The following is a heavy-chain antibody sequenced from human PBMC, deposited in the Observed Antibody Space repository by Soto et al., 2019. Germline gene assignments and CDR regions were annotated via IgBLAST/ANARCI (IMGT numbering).Heavy chain of an antibody. Sequence: QVQLVESGGGVVQPGRSLRLSCAESGFTFSNYGMHWVRQAPGKGLEWVAIIWYDGSNDYYVDSVKGRFTISRDNSKNTLSLQMNSLRAEDTAVYYCARVAYWGPGTQVTVSS. V-gene: IGHV3-33*01. CDR2: IWYDGSND. CDR3: ARVAY. J-gene: IGHJ4*02. CDR1: GFTFSNYG.